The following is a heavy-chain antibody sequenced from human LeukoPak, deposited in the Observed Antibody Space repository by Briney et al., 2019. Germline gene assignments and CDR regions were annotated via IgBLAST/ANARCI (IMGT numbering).Heavy chain of an antibody. J-gene: IGHJ3*02. Sequence: GGSLRLSCAASGFTFSSYSMNWVRQAPGKGLEWVSSISSSSSYIYYADSVKGRFTISRDNAKNSLYLQMNSLRAEDTAVYYCAREYLPMIVVVPNAFDIWGQGTMVTVSS. CDR3: AREYLPMIVVVPNAFDI. D-gene: IGHD3-22*01. CDR1: GFTFSSYS. V-gene: IGHV3-21*01. CDR2: ISSSSSYI.